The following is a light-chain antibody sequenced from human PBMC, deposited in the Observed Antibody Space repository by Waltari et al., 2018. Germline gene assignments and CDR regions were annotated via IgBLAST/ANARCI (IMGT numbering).Light chain of an antibody. J-gene: IGLJ3*02. CDR2: GVD. Sequence: QSALTQPPSASGSPGQSVTISCTGSSRDVGGYNYVSWYQHPPCKAPKLMIYGVDKRPSGVPDRFSGSKSGNTASLTVSGLQAEDEADYFCASYASTRKVFGGGTKLTVL. V-gene: IGLV2-8*01. CDR3: ASYASTRKV. CDR1: SRDVGGYNY.